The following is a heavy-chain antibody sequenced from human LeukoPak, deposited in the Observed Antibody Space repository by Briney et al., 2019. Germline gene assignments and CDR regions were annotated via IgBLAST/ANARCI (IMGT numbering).Heavy chain of an antibody. D-gene: IGHD6-13*01. J-gene: IGHJ6*03. CDR1: GYSISSGYF. Sequence: SQTLSLTCSISGYSISSGYFWGWIRQPPGKGLEWIGSIYYSGSTYYNPSLKSRVTISVDTSKNQFSLKLSSVTAADTAVYYCARLPGDSSSWYGNYYYYMDVWGKGTTVTISS. CDR3: ARLPGDSSSWYGNYYYYMDV. V-gene: IGHV4-38-2*02. CDR2: IYYSGST.